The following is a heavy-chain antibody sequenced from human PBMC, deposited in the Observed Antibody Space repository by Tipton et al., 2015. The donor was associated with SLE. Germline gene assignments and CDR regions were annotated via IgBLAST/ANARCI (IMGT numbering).Heavy chain of an antibody. D-gene: IGHD3-22*01. J-gene: IGHJ3*02. Sequence: TLSLTCTVSGGSISSHYWSWIRQPPGKGLEWIGYIYYSGSTNYNPSLKSRVTISVDTSKNQFSLKLSSVTAADTAVYYCASIDRNYYDSSGYRDDAFDIWGQGTMVTVSS. CDR3: ASIDRNYYDSSGYRDDAFDI. CDR2: IYYSGST. CDR1: GGSISSHY. V-gene: IGHV4-59*11.